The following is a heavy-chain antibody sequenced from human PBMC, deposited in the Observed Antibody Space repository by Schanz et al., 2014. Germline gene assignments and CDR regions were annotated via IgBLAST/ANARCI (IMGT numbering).Heavy chain of an antibody. CDR3: STSGEDLEPTPNY. V-gene: IGHV1-24*01. CDR2: FERVDSEP. CDR1: GYSLIHLT. D-gene: IGHD1-26*01. Sequence: QVHLVQSGAEVKEPGASVKVSCKVSGYSLIHLTLYWVRQAHGKGLEWLGGFERVDSEPIYAPRFQGRVNMTKDSSSDPAYLEVTGLRSEDTAIYFCSTSGEDLEPTPNYWGQGTRITVSS. J-gene: IGHJ4*02.